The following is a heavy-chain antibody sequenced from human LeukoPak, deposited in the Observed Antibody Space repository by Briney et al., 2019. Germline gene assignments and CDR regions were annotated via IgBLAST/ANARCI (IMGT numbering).Heavy chain of an antibody. CDR2: FDPEDGET. D-gene: IGHD3-22*01. V-gene: IGHV1-24*01. Sequence: GASVKVSCKVSGYTLTELSMHWVRQAPGKGLEWMGGFDPEDGETIHAQKFQGRVTMTEDTSTDTAYMELSSLRSEDTAVYYCATAPAYYYDSSGSALSGAPYYLDYWGQGTLVTVSS. CDR3: ATAPAYYYDSSGSALSGAPYYLDY. CDR1: GYTLTELS. J-gene: IGHJ4*02.